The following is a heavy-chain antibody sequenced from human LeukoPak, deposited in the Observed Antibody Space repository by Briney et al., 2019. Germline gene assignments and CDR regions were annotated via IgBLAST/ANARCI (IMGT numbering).Heavy chain of an antibody. Sequence: GGSLRLSCAASGFTFSSYWRSWVRQAPGKGLEWVANIKQDGSEKYYVDSVKGRFTISRDNAKNSLYLQMNSLRAEDTAVYYCARDDGDYSWYYYGMDVWGQGTTVTVSS. CDR1: GFTFSSYW. V-gene: IGHV3-7*01. CDR3: ARDDGDYSWYYYGMDV. D-gene: IGHD4-17*01. J-gene: IGHJ6*02. CDR2: IKQDGSEK.